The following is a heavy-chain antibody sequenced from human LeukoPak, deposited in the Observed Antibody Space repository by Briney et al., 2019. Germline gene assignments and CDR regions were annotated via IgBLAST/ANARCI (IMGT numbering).Heavy chain of an antibody. CDR2: IDPSDSYT. Sequence: PGESLSISCKRSGYSFTIYWISWARQMPGRGLEWMGWIDPSDSYTNYSPSFQGHVTISADKSISTAYLQWSSLKASDTATYYCARQDSSGYYSPLDYWGQGTLVTVSS. CDR3: ARQDSSGYYSPLDY. CDR1: GYSFTIYW. J-gene: IGHJ4*02. D-gene: IGHD3-22*01. V-gene: IGHV5-10-1*01.